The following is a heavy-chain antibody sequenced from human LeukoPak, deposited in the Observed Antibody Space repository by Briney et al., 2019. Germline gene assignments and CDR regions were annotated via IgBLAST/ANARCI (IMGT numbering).Heavy chain of an antibody. Sequence: PSETLSLTCTVSGYSISSGRYWGWIRQPPGKGLEWIGSVFHSGSTYYNPSLKSRVTISVDTSKNQFSLNLRSVTAADTAMYFCAGSLSTAGIDYWGQGTLVTVSS. V-gene: IGHV4-38-2*02. D-gene: IGHD2-2*01. CDR1: GYSISSGRY. CDR3: AGSLSTAGIDY. J-gene: IGHJ4*02. CDR2: VFHSGST.